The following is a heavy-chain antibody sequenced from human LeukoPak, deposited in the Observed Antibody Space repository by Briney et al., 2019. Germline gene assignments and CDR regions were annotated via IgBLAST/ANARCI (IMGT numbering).Heavy chain of an antibody. CDR2: ISDIGSST. V-gene: IGHV3-23*01. Sequence: GGSLRLSCAASGFTFSSYAMNWARQAPGKGLEWVSGISDIGSSTYYADSVKGRFTIARDNSKNTLFLQMSSLRAEDTAIYYCSKSGYDYGDTYPTDYWGQGTLVTVSS. CDR1: GFTFSSYA. J-gene: IGHJ4*02. CDR3: SKSGYDYGDTYPTDY. D-gene: IGHD4-17*01.